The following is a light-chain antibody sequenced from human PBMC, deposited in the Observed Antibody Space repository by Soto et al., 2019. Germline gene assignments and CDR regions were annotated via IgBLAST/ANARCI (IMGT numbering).Light chain of an antibody. J-gene: IGKJ4*01. V-gene: IGKV1-12*01. CDR2: AAS. CDR1: QGISSW. Sequence: DIQITQAPSSVSASVGEIVTITFLASQGISSWLAWYQQKPGRAPKLLIYAASSLQSGVPSRFSGSGSGTEFTLTISSLQPEDFATYYCQQVSGYPLNFGGGTKVDIK. CDR3: QQVSGYPLN.